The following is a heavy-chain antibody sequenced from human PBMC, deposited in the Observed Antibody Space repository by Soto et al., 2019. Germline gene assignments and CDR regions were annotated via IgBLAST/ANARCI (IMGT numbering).Heavy chain of an antibody. CDR2: INAGNGNT. J-gene: IGHJ1*01. CDR3: AAGIAVAGNQH. V-gene: IGHV1-3*01. D-gene: IGHD6-19*01. Sequence: ASVKVSCKASGYTFTSYAMHWVRQAPGQRLEWMGWINAGNGNTKYSQKFQGRVTITRDTSASTAYMELSSLRFEDTAVYYCAAGIAVAGNQHWGQGTLVTVSS. CDR1: GYTFTSYA.